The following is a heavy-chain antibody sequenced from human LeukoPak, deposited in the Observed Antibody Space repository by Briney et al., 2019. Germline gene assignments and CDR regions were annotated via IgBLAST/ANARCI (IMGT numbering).Heavy chain of an antibody. J-gene: IGHJ6*03. V-gene: IGHV4-39*01. CDR2: IYYSGST. CDR1: GGSISSPTYY. Sequence: SETLSLTCTVSGGSISSPTYYWGWIRQPPGKGLEWIGSIYYSGSTSYNPSLKSRVSIFVDTSQKQFSMKLSSVTAADTAVYYCARQSTTITGTAFYYYFYMDVWGKGTTVTISS. CDR3: ARQSTTITGTAFYYYFYMDV. D-gene: IGHD1-7*01.